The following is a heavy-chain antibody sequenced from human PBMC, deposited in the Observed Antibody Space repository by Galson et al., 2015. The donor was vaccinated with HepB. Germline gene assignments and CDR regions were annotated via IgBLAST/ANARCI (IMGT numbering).Heavy chain of an antibody. CDR2: TSGYDGST. Sequence: SVKVSCKASGYTFSNYGLSWVRQAPGQGLEWMGWTSGYDGSTNYAPKFQGRVTMTTQTSTGTAYIELRSLRSDDTAVYYCARDSRLELHLNDYYSYGMDIWGQGTAVTVSS. J-gene: IGHJ6*02. D-gene: IGHD1-7*01. CDR1: GYTFSNYG. V-gene: IGHV1-18*01. CDR3: ARDSRLELHLNDYYSYGMDI.